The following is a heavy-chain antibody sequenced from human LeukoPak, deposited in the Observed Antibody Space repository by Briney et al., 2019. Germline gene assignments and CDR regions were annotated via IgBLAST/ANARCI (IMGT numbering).Heavy chain of an antibody. D-gene: IGHD6-13*01. V-gene: IGHV4-39*01. Sequence: SETLSLTCTVSGGSISSSSYYWGWIRQPPGKGLEWIGSIYYSGSTYYNPSLESRVTISVDTSKNQFSLKLSSVTAADTAVYYCARQGALIAAAGNWFDPWGQGTLVTVSS. J-gene: IGHJ5*02. CDR2: IYYSGST. CDR3: ARQGALIAAAGNWFDP. CDR1: GGSISSSSYY.